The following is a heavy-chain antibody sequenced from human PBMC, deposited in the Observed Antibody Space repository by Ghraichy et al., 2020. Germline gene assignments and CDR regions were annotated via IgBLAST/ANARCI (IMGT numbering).Heavy chain of an antibody. CDR2: IYSGGST. Sequence: GGSLRLSCAASGFTVSSNYMSWVRQAPGKGLEWVSVIYSGGSTYYADSVKGRFTISRDNSKNTLYLQMNSLRAEDTAVYYCARRIDCYDSSGYPRCPHDAFDIWGQGTMVTVSS. CDR3: ARRIDCYDSSGYPRCPHDAFDI. V-gene: IGHV3-66*01. J-gene: IGHJ3*02. D-gene: IGHD3-22*01. CDR1: GFTVSSNY.